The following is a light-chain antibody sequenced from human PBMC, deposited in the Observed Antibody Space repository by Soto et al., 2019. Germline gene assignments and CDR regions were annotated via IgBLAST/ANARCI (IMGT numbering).Light chain of an antibody. CDR3: QQYGNWPWT. CDR1: QSVSSHY. V-gene: IGKV3-20*01. Sequence: ETVLTQSPGTLSLSPGERATLSCRASQSVSSHYLAWYQQKPGQAPRLLIYGASSRAAGIPDRFSGSGSGTDFTLTISRLEPEDSAVYYCQQYGNWPWTFGQGTKVDIK. J-gene: IGKJ1*01. CDR2: GAS.